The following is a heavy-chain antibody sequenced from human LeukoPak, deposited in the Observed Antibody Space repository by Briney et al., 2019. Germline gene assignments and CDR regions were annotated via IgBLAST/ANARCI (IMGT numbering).Heavy chain of an antibody. J-gene: IGHJ2*01. V-gene: IGHV3-21*06. CDR1: GFTFSSYS. CDR3: ARESTKGPYLYWYFDL. Sequence: GGSLRLSCAASGFTFSSYSMNWVRQAPARGPEGVSSISSSSSYIYYGDSMKGRFTISRDNAKNSLYLQMNSLRAEDTAVYYCARESTKGPYLYWYFDLWGRGTLVTVSS. D-gene: IGHD1/OR15-1a*01. CDR2: ISSSSSYI.